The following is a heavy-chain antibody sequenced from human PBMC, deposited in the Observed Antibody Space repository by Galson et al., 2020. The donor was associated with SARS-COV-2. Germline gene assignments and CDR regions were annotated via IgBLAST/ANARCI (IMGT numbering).Heavy chain of an antibody. CDR1: GFTFSGSA. CDR3: TRQLGYCSSSSWADFGY. V-gene: IGHV3-73*01. D-gene: IGHD2-2*01. CDR2: IRSKANTYAT. J-gene: IGHJ4*02. Sequence: GGSLRLSCAASGFTFSGSAMHWVRQASGKGLEWVGRIRSKANTYATAYAASVKGRLTISRDDSKNTAYLQMNSLKNEDTAVYYCTRQLGYCSSSSWADFGYGGPGALVAVSS.